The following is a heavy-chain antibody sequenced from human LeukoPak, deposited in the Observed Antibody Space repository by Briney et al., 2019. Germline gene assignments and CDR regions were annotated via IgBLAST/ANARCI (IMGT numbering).Heavy chain of an antibody. CDR2: ISGSGGST. CDR1: GFTFSSYA. V-gene: IGHV3-23*01. D-gene: IGHD2-15*01. J-gene: IGHJ5*02. Sequence: GGSLRLSCEASGFTFSSYAMSWVRQAPGKGLGWVSMISGSGGSTHYADSVKGRFTISRDDSENTLYLQMNSLRAEDTAVYYCAKGGGYCSGGSCYPPRWFDPWGQGTLVTVSS. CDR3: AKGGGYCSGGSCYPPRWFDP.